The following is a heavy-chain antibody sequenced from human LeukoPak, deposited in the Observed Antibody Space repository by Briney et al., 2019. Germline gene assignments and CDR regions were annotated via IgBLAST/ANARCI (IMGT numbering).Heavy chain of an antibody. CDR1: GYSISSGYY. Sequence: SETLPLTCAVSGYSISSGYYWSWIRQPPGKGLEWIGYIYYSGSTYYNPSLKSRVTISVDTSKNQFSLKLSSVTAADAAVYYCAREYGITMVRGVIPEGIAFDIWGQGTMVTVSS. CDR2: IYYSGST. D-gene: IGHD3-10*01. J-gene: IGHJ3*02. CDR3: AREYGITMVRGVIPEGIAFDI. V-gene: IGHV4-30-4*08.